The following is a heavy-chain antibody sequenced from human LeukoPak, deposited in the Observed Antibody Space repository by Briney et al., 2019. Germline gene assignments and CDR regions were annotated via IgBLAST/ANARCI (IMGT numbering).Heavy chain of an antibody. J-gene: IGHJ3*02. Sequence: ASVKVSCKASGGTFSSYAISWVRQAPGQGLEWMGGIIPIFGTANYAQKFQGRVTITADESTSTAYMELSSLRFEDTAVYYCARLTRIAAAGTSAFDIWGQGTMVTVSS. CDR2: IIPIFGTA. V-gene: IGHV1-69*13. CDR3: ARLTRIAAAGTSAFDI. D-gene: IGHD6-13*01. CDR1: GGTFSSYA.